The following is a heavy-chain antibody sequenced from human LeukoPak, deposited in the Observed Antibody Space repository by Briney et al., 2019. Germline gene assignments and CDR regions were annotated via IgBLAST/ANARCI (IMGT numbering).Heavy chain of an antibody. CDR3: ARDHPPEYFSGAD. CDR2: IIPIFGTA. Sequence: SVKVSCKASGGTFNSYAISWVRQAPGQGLEWMGGIIPIFGTANYAQKFQGRVTITTDESTSTAYMELSSLRSEDTAVYYCARDHPPEYFSGADWGQGTLVTVSS. D-gene: IGHD3-10*01. CDR1: GGTFNSYA. V-gene: IGHV1-69*05. J-gene: IGHJ4*02.